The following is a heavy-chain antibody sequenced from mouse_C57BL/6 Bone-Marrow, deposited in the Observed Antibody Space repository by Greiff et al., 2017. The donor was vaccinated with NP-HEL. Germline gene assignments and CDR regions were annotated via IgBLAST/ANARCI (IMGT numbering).Heavy chain of an antibody. CDR2: IHPNSGST. J-gene: IGHJ2*01. D-gene: IGHD1-1*01. Sequence: QVHVKQPGAELVKPGASVKLSCKASGYTFTSYWMHWVKQRPGQGLEWIGMIHPNSGSTNYNEKFKSKATLTVDKSSSTAYMQLSSLTSEDSAVYYCARPYYGRDYLDYWGQGTTLTVSS. CDR1: GYTFTSYW. V-gene: IGHV1-64*01. CDR3: ARPYYGRDYLDY.